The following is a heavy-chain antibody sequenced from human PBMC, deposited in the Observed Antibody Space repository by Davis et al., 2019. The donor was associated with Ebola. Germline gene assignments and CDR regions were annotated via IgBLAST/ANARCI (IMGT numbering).Heavy chain of an antibody. CDR3: AKSVAGPPGD. J-gene: IGHJ4*02. D-gene: IGHD4-23*01. CDR2: LGTSADT. CDR1: GFVFRNYV. V-gene: IGHV3-23*01. Sequence: PGGSLRLSCAASGFVFRNYVMSWVRQAPGKGLEWVSTLGTSADTYYADYVKGRFTISRDNSKSTLYLQMDSLRAEDTAVYYCAKSVAGPPGDWGQGTLVTVSS.